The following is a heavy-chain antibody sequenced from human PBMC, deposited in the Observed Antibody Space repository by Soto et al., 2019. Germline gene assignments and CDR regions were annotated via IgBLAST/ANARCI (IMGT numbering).Heavy chain of an antibody. Sequence: PSETLSLTCTVSGGSISCGTCFWAWIRQPPGKGLEWIGSIYYRGNTFYTPSFKSRVTISLDTSKNEFSLKLSSLTAADTAVYYCGRRVEDGRGYYYADSWGQGTLVTVSS. D-gene: IGHD3-22*01. CDR2: IYYRGNT. CDR3: GRRVEDGRGYYYADS. J-gene: IGHJ5*01. CDR1: GGSISCGTCF. V-gene: IGHV4-39*01.